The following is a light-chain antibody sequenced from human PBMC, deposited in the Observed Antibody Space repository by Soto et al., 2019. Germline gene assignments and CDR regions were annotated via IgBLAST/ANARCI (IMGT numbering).Light chain of an antibody. CDR3: QQRSDWPIT. CDR2: DAS. J-gene: IGKJ5*01. V-gene: IGKV3-11*01. CDR1: QSVSSY. Sequence: EMVLTQSPATLSLSPGERATLSCRASQSVSSYLAWYQQKPGQAPRLLIYDASNRATGIPARFSGSGSGTDFTLTISSLEPEDCALYYCQQRSDWPITFGQGTRLEI.